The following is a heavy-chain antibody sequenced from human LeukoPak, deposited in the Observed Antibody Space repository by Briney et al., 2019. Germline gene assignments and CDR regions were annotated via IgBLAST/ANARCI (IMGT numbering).Heavy chain of an antibody. CDR1: GFTFSSYG. D-gene: IGHD3-22*01. Sequence: PGGSLRLPCAASGFTFSSYGMHWVRQAPGKGLEWVAVISYDGSNKYYADSVKGRFTISRDNSKNTLYLQMNSLRAEDTAVYYCAKDTYYYDSWGQGTLVTVSS. CDR3: AKDTYYYDS. CDR2: ISYDGSNK. V-gene: IGHV3-30*18. J-gene: IGHJ4*02.